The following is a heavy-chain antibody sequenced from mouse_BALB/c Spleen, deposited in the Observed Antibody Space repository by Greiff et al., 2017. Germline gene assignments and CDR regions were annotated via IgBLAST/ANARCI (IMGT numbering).Heavy chain of an antibody. V-gene: IGHV3-2*02. Sequence: EVKLMESGPGLVKPSQSLSLTCTVTGYSITSDYAWNWIRQFPGNKLEWMGYISYSGSTSYNPSLKSRISITRDTSKNQFFLQLNSVTTEDTATYYCASYGNYGRDYFDYWGQGTTLTVSS. CDR1: GYSITSDYA. CDR2: ISYSGST. D-gene: IGHD2-10*02. J-gene: IGHJ2*01. CDR3: ASYGNYGRDYFDY.